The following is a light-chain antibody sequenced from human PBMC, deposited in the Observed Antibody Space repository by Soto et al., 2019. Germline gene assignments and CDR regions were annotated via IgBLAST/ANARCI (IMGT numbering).Light chain of an antibody. CDR3: CSYAGSYPWV. Sequence: QSALTQPASVSGSPGQSITISCTGTSSDVGSYNLVSWYQQHPGKAPKLMIYEGSKRPSGVSNRFSGSKSGNTASLNISGLQAEDEAEYYFCSYAGSYPWVFGGGTKVTVL. CDR2: EGS. V-gene: IGLV2-23*01. CDR1: SSDVGSYNL. J-gene: IGLJ3*02.